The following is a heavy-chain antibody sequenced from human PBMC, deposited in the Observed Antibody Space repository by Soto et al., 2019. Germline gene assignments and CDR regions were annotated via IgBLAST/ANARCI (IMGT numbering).Heavy chain of an antibody. CDR1: ELTVSGKKY. J-gene: IGHJ3*02. D-gene: IGHD5-12*01. CDR3: ATWHLREHAYDI. Sequence: DVQLVESGGGLIQPGGSLRLTCVASELTVSGKKYMAWVRQAPGKGPEWLSGVYDLDGTYYADSVRGRFTTSIDSSSSTVYLQMRDLRTEDMALYFCATWHLREHAYDIWGQGTMVTVSS. CDR2: VYDLDGT. V-gene: IGHV3-53*01.